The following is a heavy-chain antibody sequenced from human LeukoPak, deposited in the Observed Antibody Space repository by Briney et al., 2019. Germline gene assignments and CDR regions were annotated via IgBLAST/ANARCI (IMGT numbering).Heavy chain of an antibody. Sequence: GGSLRLSCAVSGITLSNYGMSWVRQAPGKGLEWVAGISGSGGSTIYADSVKGRFTISRDNPKNTLYLQMNSLRAEDTAFYFCAKRGVVIRVFLVGFHKEAFYFEYWGQGALVTVSS. CDR2: ISGSGGST. CDR3: AKRGVVIRVFLVGFHKEAFYFEY. CDR1: GITLSNYG. V-gene: IGHV3-23*01. J-gene: IGHJ4*02. D-gene: IGHD3/OR15-3a*01.